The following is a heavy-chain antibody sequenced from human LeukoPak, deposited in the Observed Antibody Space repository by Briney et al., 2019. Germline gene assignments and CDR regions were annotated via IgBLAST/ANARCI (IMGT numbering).Heavy chain of an antibody. CDR1: GFTFSSYS. V-gene: IGHV3-21*04. CDR2: ISSSSSYI. CDR3: ASPGPYYYDSSGYTIFDY. D-gene: IGHD3-22*01. Sequence: PGGSLRLSCAASGFTFSSYSMNWVRQAPGKGLEWVSSISSSSSYIYYADSVKGRFTISRDNAKNSLYLQMNSLRAEDTAVYYCASPGPYYYDSSGYTIFDYWGQGTLVTVSS. J-gene: IGHJ4*02.